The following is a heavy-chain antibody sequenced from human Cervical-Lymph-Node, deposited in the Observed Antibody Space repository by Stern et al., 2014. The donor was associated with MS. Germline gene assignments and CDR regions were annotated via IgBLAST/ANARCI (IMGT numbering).Heavy chain of an antibody. J-gene: IGHJ2*01. CDR3: ARVKWYFDL. Sequence: QVQLQESGPGLVRPSGTLSLTCGVSGDSIRGSTDWWSWVRQPPGKGWDWIGEVHHRGTTNYNPSLKSRVTISVDTANNQFSLNLNSVTAADTAVYYCARVKWYFDLWGRGTLVTVSS. CDR1: GDSIRGSTDW. CDR2: VHHRGTT. D-gene: IGHD2-21*01. V-gene: IGHV4-4*02.